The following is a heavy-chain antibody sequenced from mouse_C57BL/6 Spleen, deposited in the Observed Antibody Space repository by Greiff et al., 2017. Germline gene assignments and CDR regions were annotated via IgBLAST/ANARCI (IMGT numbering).Heavy chain of an antibody. CDR2: ISDGGSYT. CDR3: ARDRDTTVLDY. D-gene: IGHD1-1*01. J-gene: IGHJ2*01. CDR1: GFTFSSYA. V-gene: IGHV5-4*01. Sequence: EVQLVESGGGLVKPGGSLKLSCAASGFTFSSYAMSWVRQTPEKRLEWVATISDGGSYTYYPDNVKGRFTISRDNAKNNLYLQMSHLKSEDTAMYYCARDRDTTVLDYWGQGTTLTVSS.